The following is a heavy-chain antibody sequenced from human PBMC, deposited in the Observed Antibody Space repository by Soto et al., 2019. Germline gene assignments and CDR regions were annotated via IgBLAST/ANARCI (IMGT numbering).Heavy chain of an antibody. CDR1: GFTFSSYA. CDR3: ARAPDSNYVPWFDP. J-gene: IGHJ5*02. D-gene: IGHD4-4*01. Sequence: PGGSLRLSCAASGFTFSSYAMSWVRQAPGKGLEWVSAISGSGGSTYYADSVKGRFTISRDNSKNTLYLQMNSLRAEDTAVYYCARAPDSNYVPWFDPWGQGTLVTVSS. V-gene: IGHV3-23*01. CDR2: ISGSGGST.